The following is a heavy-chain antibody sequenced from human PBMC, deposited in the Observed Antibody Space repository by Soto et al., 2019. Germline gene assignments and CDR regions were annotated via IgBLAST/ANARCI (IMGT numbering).Heavy chain of an antibody. J-gene: IGHJ6*02. CDR2: IIPIFGTA. D-gene: IGHD6-13*01. V-gene: IGHV1-69*01. CDR3: ARVSREAAGTSYYYYGMDV. Sequence: QVQLVQSGAEVKKPGCSVKVSCKASGGTFSRYAISWVRQAPGQGLEWMGGIIPIFGTANYAQKFQGRVTITADESTSTAYMDLSSLRSEDTAVYYCARVSREAAGTSYYYYGMDVWGQGTTVTVSS. CDR1: GGTFSRYA.